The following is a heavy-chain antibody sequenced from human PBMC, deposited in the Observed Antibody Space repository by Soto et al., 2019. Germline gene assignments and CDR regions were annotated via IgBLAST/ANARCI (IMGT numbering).Heavy chain of an antibody. J-gene: IGHJ5*02. D-gene: IGHD6-6*01. V-gene: IGHV4-30-4*01. CDR1: GGSISSGDYY. Sequence: SETLSLTCTVSGGSISSGDYYWSWIRQPPGKGLEWIGYIYYSGSTFYNPSLKSRLTISVDTSKNQFSLKLSSVTAADTAVYYCARERPDGARLDPWGQGTMVTVSS. CDR2: IYYSGST. CDR3: ARERPDGARLDP.